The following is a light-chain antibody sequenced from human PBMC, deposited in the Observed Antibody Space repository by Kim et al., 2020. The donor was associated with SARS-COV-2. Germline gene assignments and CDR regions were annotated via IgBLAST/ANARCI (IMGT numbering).Light chain of an antibody. V-gene: IGKV1-5*03. J-gene: IGKJ1*01. CDR3: QPYNSYPCT. CDR1: QSVSSW. Sequence: PLGDRVSHSCRGSQSVSSWFAWCHSKPEKAPKLLFSMASGLRSGVPSKFTGGGSVTEFTLTNRSLRPDNFATYNCQPYNSYPCTFGQRTTMDIK. CDR2: MAS.